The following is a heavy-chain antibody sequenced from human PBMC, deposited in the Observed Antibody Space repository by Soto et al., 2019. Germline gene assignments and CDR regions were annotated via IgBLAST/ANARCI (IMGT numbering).Heavy chain of an antibody. V-gene: IGHV3-11*01. CDR1: GFSFSDYY. Sequence: QVHLVESGGGVVKPGESLRLSCAASGFSFSDYYMSWVRQAPGKGLEWVSYIGSSARIRYYADSVRGRFTISRDNAQNSLYLQMNSLRVEDTAVYYWVRDRVTQGDDWFDPWGQVTLVTVSS. CDR3: VRDRVTQGDDWFDP. D-gene: IGHD5-18*01. J-gene: IGHJ5*02. CDR2: IGSSARIR.